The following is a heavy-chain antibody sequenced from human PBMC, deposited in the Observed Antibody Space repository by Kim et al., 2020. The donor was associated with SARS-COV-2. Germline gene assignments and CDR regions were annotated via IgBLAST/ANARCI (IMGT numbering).Heavy chain of an antibody. Sequence: SETLSLTCTVSGGSISSGGYYWSWIRQHPGKGLEWIGYIYYSGSTYYNPSLKSRVTISVDTSKNQFSLKLSSVTAADTAVYYCARAVVPAAKVDYWGQGTLVTVSS. CDR3: ARAVVPAAKVDY. J-gene: IGHJ4*02. V-gene: IGHV4-31*03. CDR1: GGSISSGGYY. D-gene: IGHD2-2*01. CDR2: IYYSGST.